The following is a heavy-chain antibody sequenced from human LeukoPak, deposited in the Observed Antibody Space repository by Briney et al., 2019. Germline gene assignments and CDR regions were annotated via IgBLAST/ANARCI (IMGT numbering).Heavy chain of an antibody. CDR3: AKDFSVYYYDSRVLDY. CDR1: GFTFSSYG. CDR2: IRYDGSNK. Sequence: GGSLRLSCAASGFTFSSYGIHWVRQAPGKGLEWVAFIRYDGSNKYYADSVKGRFTISRDNSKNTLYLQMNRLRAEDTAVYYCAKDFSVYYYDSRVLDYWGQGTLVTVSS. D-gene: IGHD3-22*01. J-gene: IGHJ4*02. V-gene: IGHV3-30*02.